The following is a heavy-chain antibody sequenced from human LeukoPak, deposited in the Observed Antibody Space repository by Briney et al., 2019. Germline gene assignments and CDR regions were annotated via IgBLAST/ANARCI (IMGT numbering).Heavy chain of an antibody. J-gene: IGHJ4*02. CDR3: ARQTTMVRGVIMGY. CDR1: GYTFTGYY. V-gene: IGHV1-2*02. D-gene: IGHD3-10*01. CDR2: INPNSGGT. Sequence: ASVKVSCKASGYTFTGYYMHWVRQAPGQGLEWMGWINPNSGGTNYAQKFQGRVTMTRDTSISTAYMELNRLRSDDTAVYYCARQTTMVRGVIMGYWGQGTLVTVSS.